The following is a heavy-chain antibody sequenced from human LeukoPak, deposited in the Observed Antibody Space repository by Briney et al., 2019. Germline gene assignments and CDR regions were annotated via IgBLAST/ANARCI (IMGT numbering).Heavy chain of an antibody. CDR3: ARDRVIAVAGTLLSY. J-gene: IGHJ4*02. D-gene: IGHD6-19*01. Sequence: ASVKVSCKASRYPFTGYYMHWVRQAAGQGVEGMGWINPYSGGTNYAQKLQGRVTMTRDTSISTAYMEQSRLRSDDTAVYYCARDRVIAVAGTLLSYWGQGTLVTVSS. V-gene: IGHV1-2*02. CDR1: RYPFTGYY. CDR2: INPYSGGT.